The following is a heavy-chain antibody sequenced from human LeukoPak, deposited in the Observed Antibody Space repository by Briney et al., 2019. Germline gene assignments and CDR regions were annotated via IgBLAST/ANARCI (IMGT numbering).Heavy chain of an antibody. V-gene: IGHV4-4*07. D-gene: IGHD1-26*01. Sequence: PSETLSLTCTVSGGSISGYYWSWVRQPAGKGLEWIGRMYSSGTTNYNPSLKSRVSMSADTSKNQFSLKLSSVTAADTAVYYCARDRAYSGDYEGFDYWGQGTLVTVSS. CDR1: GGSISGYY. J-gene: IGHJ4*02. CDR3: ARDRAYSGDYEGFDY. CDR2: MYSSGTT.